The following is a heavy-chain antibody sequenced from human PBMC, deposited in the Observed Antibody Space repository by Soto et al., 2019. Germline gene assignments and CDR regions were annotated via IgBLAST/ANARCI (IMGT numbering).Heavy chain of an antibody. CDR3: ARSSTMVRGVINY. V-gene: IGHV4-39*01. CDR1: GGSISSSSYY. D-gene: IGHD3-10*01. Sequence: SETLSLTCTVSGGSISSSSYYWGWIRQPPGKGLEWIGSIYYSGSTYYNPSLKSRVTISVDTSKNQFSLKLSSVTAADTAVYYCARSSTMVRGVINYWGQGTLVTVSS. CDR2: IYYSGST. J-gene: IGHJ4*02.